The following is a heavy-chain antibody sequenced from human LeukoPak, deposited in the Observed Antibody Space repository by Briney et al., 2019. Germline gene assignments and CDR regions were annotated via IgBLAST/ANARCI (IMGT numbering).Heavy chain of an antibody. CDR2: IYHSGST. D-gene: IGHD6-19*01. V-gene: IGHV4-4*02. CDR3: ARGTGYSSGCPDY. CDR1: GGSISSSHW. Sequence: SETLSLTCAVSGGSISSSHWWSWVRQPPGKGLEWIGEIYHSGSTNYSPSLKSRVTLSVGKSKNQFSLKLSSVTAADTAVYYCARGTGYSSGCPDYWGQGTLVTVSS. J-gene: IGHJ4*02.